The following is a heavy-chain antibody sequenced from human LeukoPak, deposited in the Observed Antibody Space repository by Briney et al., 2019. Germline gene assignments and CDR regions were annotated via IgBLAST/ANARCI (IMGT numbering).Heavy chain of an antibody. CDR2: IYTSGST. CDR1: GGSISSYY. J-gene: IGHJ3*02. V-gene: IGHV4-4*07. D-gene: IGHD2-21*02. CDR3: ARGGDLSAFDI. Sequence: PSETLSLTCTVSGGSISSYYWSWIRQPAGKGLEWIGRIYTSGSTNYNPSLKSRVTISVDRSKNQFSLKLSSVTAADTAVYYCARGGDLSAFDIWGQGTMVTVSS.